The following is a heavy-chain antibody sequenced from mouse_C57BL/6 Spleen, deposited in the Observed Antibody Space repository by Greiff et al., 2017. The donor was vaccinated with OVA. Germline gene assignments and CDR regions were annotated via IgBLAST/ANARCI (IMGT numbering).Heavy chain of an antibody. V-gene: IGHV5-9-1*02. D-gene: IGHD1-1*01. Sequence: DVQLVESGEGLVKPGGSLKLSCAASGFTFSSYAMSWVRQTPEKRLEWVAYISSGGDYIYYADTVKGRFTISRDNARNTLYLQMSSLKSEDTAMYYCTRESNYYGSSSFAYWGQGTLVTVSA. CDR3: TRESNYYGSSSFAY. CDR1: GFTFSSYA. J-gene: IGHJ3*01. CDR2: ISSGGDYI.